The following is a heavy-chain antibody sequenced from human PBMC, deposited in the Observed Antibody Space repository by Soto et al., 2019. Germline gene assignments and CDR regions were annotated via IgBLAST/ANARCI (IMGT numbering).Heavy chain of an antibody. CDR1: GYSFATSG. CDR2: ISAYNGNT. V-gene: IGHV1-18*01. CDR3: ARAGQYYDSSGYAN. J-gene: IGHJ4*02. D-gene: IGHD3-22*01. Sequence: QVKLVQSGTEVKQPGASMKVSCKASGYSFATSGISWVRQAPGQGLEWMGWISAYNGNTNYDQKPQDRVTMTTDTSTSTAYLELRNLRSDDTAVYYCARAGQYYDSSGYANWGQGTLVTVSS.